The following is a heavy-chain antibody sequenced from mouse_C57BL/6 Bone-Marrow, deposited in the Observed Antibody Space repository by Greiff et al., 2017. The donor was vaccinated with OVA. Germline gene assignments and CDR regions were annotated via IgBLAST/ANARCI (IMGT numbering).Heavy chain of an antibody. CDR2: INSDGGST. Sequence: VQLKESGGGLVQPGESLKLSCESNEYEFPSHDMSWVRKTPEKRLELVAAINSDGGSTYYPDTMESRFIISRDNTTKTLYLQMISLRSEDTALYYCARHKGSYYDYSFAYWGQGTLVTVSA. J-gene: IGHJ3*01. CDR3: ARHKGSYYDYSFAY. V-gene: IGHV5-2*01. CDR1: EYEFPSHD. D-gene: IGHD2-4*01.